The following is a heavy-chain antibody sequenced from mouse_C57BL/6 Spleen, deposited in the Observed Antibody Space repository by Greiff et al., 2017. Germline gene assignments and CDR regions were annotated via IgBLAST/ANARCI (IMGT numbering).Heavy chain of an antibody. V-gene: IGHV5-16*01. Sequence: EVKVVESEGGLVQPGSSMKLSCTASGFTFSDYYMAWVRQVPEKGLEWVANINYDGSSTYYLDSLKSRFIISRDNAKNILYLQMSSLKSEDTATYYCAREYDYDDYYAMDYWGQGTSVTVSS. J-gene: IGHJ4*01. CDR2: INYDGSST. CDR3: AREYDYDDYYAMDY. D-gene: IGHD2-4*01. CDR1: GFTFSDYY.